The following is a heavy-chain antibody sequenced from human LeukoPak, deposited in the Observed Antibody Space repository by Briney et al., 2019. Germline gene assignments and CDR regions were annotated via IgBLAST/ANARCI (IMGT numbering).Heavy chain of an antibody. CDR3: ARCPAGSTRSSYYYYYYMDV. CDR1: GFTFSSYA. CDR2: ISSNGGST. D-gene: IGHD2-2*01. V-gene: IGHV3-64*01. Sequence: GWSLRLSCAASGFTFSSYAMHWVRQAPGKGLEYVSAISSNGGSTYYANSVKGRFTISRDNSKNALYLQMGSLRAEDMAVYYCARCPAGSTRSSYYYYYYMDVWGKGTTVTVSS. J-gene: IGHJ6*03.